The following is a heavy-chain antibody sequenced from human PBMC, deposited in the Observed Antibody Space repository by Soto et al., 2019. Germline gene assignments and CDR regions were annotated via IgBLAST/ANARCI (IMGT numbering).Heavy chain of an antibody. CDR1: GFTISSNY. Sequence: EVQLVESGGGLVQPGGSLRLSCAASGFTISSNYMSWVRQAPGKGLEWVSVIYSGGNTYYADSVKVRFTIPRDISKTTLHLQMNTLRAWETLVSCFATLPRNDTATSYYACWGQGPLLSVSS. D-gene: IGHD3-9*01. CDR2: IYSGGNT. J-gene: IGHJ4*02. V-gene: IGHV3-66*01. CDR3: ATLPRNDTATSYYAC.